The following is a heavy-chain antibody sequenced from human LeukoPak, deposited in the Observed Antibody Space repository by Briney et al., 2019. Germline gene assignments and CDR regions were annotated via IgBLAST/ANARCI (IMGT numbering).Heavy chain of an antibody. CDR2: MRYDGSTK. V-gene: IGHV3-30*02. CDR1: GFTFSNYD. J-gene: IGHJ4*02. D-gene: IGHD5-12*01. Sequence: EGSLRLSCAASGFTFSNYDIYWVRQAPGKGLDWVAFMRYDGSTKYYADSVKGRFTISRDNSKNTLNLQMNSLRGEDTAVYYCAKAVGLLRSGYIGSDYWGQGTLVTVSS. CDR3: AKAVGLLRSGYIGSDY.